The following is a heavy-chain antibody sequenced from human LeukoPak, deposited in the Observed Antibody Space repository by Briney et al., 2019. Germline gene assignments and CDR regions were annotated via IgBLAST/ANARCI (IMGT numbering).Heavy chain of an antibody. CDR3: ARDRGESSGYYSSDAFDI. CDR2: INPNSGGT. CDR1: GYTFTSYG. J-gene: IGHJ3*02. Sequence: ASVKVSCKASGYTFTSYGISWVRQAPGQGLEWMGWINPNSGGTNYAQKFQGRVTMTRDTSISTAYMELSRLRSDDTAVYYCARDRGESSGYYSSDAFDIWGQGTMVTVSS. V-gene: IGHV1-2*02. D-gene: IGHD3-22*01.